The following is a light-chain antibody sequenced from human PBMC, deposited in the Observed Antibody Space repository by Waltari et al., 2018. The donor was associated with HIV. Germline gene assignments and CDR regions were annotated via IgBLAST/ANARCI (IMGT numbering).Light chain of an antibody. CDR2: DVT. CDR1: SSDVGGFNS. CDR3: CSYAGNYTLI. J-gene: IGLJ2*01. V-gene: IGLV2-11*01. Sequence: QSALTQPRSVSGSPGQSVTISCTGTSSDVGGFNSVSWYQQHPGKAPKLMIYDVTKRPAGVPDRFAVSKSGNTASLTIAGLQADDEADYYCCSYAGNYTLIFGGGTKLTVL.